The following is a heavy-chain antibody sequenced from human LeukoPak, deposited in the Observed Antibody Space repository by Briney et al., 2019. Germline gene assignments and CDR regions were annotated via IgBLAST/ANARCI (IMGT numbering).Heavy chain of an antibody. J-gene: IGHJ3*02. CDR1: GGSFSGYY. CDR3: ATTGYSYGYDAFDI. V-gene: IGHV4-34*01. D-gene: IGHD5-18*01. CDR2: INHSGST. Sequence: PSETLSLTCAVYGGSFSGYYWSWIRQPPGKGLEWIGEINHSGSTNYNPSLKSRVTISVDTSKNQFSLKLSSVTAADTAVYYCATTGYSYGYDAFDIWGQGTMVTVSS.